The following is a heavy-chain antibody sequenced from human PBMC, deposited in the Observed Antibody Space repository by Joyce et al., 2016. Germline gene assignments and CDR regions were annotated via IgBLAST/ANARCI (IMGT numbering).Heavy chain of an antibody. CDR1: GYTFTGHT. J-gene: IGHJ4*02. V-gene: IGHV1-3*01. D-gene: IGHD3-10*01. CDR2: INAGNGNT. CDR3: ARGSSALTYFDF. Sequence: QVQLVQSGAEVKKPGAPVKGSCKASGYTFTGHTIHWVRQAPGQSLEWMGWINAGNGNTIFSQKFQGRVTVSRDTTADTAYMEVSSLRSEDTAVYYCARGSSALTYFDFWGQGTLVTVSS.